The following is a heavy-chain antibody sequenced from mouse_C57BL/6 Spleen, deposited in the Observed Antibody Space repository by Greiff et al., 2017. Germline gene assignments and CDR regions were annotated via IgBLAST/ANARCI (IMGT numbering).Heavy chain of an antibody. V-gene: IGHV2-9-1*01. CDR1: GFSLTSYA. J-gene: IGHJ2*01. D-gene: IGHD3-1*01. CDR3: ARNRGGAVVIMDY. CDR2: IWTGGGT. Sequence: VQGVESGPGLVAPSQSLSITCTVSGFSLTSYAISWVRQPPGKGLEWLGVIWTGGGTNYNSALKSRLSISKDNSKSQVFLKMNSLQTDDTARYYCARNRGGAVVIMDYWGQGTTLTVSS.